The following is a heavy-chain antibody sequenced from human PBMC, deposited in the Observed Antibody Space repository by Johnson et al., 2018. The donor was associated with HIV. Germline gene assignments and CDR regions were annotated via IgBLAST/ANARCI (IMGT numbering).Heavy chain of an antibody. J-gene: IGHJ3*02. Sequence: VQLVESGGGVVQPGGSLRLSCVASGFTFSSYWMSWVRQAPGKGLEWVSVIYSGGSTFYADSVKGRFTISRDNSGNTLYLQMDSLRVEDTAVYYCASTRLGAFDIWGQGTMVTVSS. D-gene: IGHD6-6*01. V-gene: IGHV3-66*01. CDR3: ASTRLGAFDI. CDR1: GFTFSSYW. CDR2: IYSGGST.